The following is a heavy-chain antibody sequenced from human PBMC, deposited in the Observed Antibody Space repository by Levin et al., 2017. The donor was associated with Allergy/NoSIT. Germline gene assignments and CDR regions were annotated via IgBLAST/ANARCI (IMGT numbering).Heavy chain of an antibody. Sequence: SVKVSCKASGGTFSSYAISWVRQAPGQGLEWMGGIIPIFGTANYAQKFQGRVTITADKSTSTAYMELSSLRSEDTAVYYCARDLIPSGSSSWPWWFDPWGQGTLVTVSS. D-gene: IGHD6-13*01. V-gene: IGHV1-69*06. CDR3: ARDLIPSGSSSWPWWFDP. CDR2: IIPIFGTA. J-gene: IGHJ5*02. CDR1: GGTFSSYA.